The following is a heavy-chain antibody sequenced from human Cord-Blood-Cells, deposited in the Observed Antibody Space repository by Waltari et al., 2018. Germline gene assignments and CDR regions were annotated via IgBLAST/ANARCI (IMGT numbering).Heavy chain of an antibody. Sequence: QVQLQESGPGLVKPSETLSLTCTVSGGSISSYYWSWIRQPAGTGLELIGRIYTSGSTNYNPSLKSRVTMSVDTSKNQFSLKLSSVTAADTAVYYCARGRHCSSTSCYTEYFQHWGQGTLVTVSS. CDR2: IYTSGST. V-gene: IGHV4-4*07. D-gene: IGHD2-2*02. J-gene: IGHJ1*01. CDR1: GGSISSYY. CDR3: ARGRHCSSTSCYTEYFQH.